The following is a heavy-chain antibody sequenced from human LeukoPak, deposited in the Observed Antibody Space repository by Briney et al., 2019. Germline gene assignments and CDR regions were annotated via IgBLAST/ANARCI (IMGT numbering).Heavy chain of an antibody. CDR3: ARDTVAATHDAFDI. CDR1: GGSISSSSYY. Sequence: SETLSLTCTVSGGSISSSSYYWGWIRQPPGKGLEWIGSIYYSGSTYYNPSLKSRVTMSVDTSKNQFSLKLSSVTAADTAVYYCARDTVAATHDAFDIWGQGTMVTVSS. V-gene: IGHV4-39*07. CDR2: IYYSGST. D-gene: IGHD2-15*01. J-gene: IGHJ3*02.